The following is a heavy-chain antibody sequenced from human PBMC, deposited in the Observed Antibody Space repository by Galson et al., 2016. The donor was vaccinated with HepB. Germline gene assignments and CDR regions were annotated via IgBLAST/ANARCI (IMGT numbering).Heavy chain of an antibody. V-gene: IGHV4-59*01. J-gene: IGHJ4*02. D-gene: IGHD1-26*01. CDR2: IHYKGST. CDR1: GGSINNYY. Sequence: SETLSLTCTVSGGSINNYYWSWIRQAPGKGLEWIGFIHYKGSTNYNPSLKSRVTILLYTSNNQFSLEVDSVTAADTAVYFCARAGYYGAAIDSGGQGARVAVSS. CDR3: ARAGYYGAAIDS.